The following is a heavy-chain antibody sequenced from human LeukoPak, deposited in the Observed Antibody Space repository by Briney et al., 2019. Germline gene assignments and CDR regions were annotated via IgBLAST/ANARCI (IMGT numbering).Heavy chain of an antibody. CDR1: GGSISSGDYY. D-gene: IGHD6-19*01. CDR2: ISYSGST. V-gene: IGHV4-39*07. J-gene: IGHJ4*02. Sequence: SETLSLTCTVSGGSISSGDYYWSWIRQPPGKGLEWIGSISYSGSTYYNPSLKSRVTISADTSKNQFSLKLTSVTAADTAIYYCARVTQQWPHHFFDFWGQGTLVTVSS. CDR3: ARVTQQWPHHFFDF.